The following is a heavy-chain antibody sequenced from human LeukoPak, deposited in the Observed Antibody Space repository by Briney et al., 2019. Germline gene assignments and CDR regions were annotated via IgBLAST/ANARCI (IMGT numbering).Heavy chain of an antibody. Sequence: GGSLRLSCAASGFTFRDYYMSWIRQAPGKGLEWVSYISSSGSTIYYADSVKGRFTISRDNAKNSLYLQMNSLRAEDTALYYCAKGSYNCNGNSCPQYYYYMDVWGKGTTVTVSS. D-gene: IGHD2/OR15-2a*01. J-gene: IGHJ6*03. CDR2: ISSSGSTI. CDR3: AKGSYNCNGNSCPQYYYYMDV. CDR1: GFTFRDYY. V-gene: IGHV3-11*01.